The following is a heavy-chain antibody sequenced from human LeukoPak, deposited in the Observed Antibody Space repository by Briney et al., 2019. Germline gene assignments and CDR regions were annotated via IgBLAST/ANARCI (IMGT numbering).Heavy chain of an antibody. Sequence: SVKVSCKASGGTFSSYTISWVRQAPGQGLEWMGRIIPILGIANYAQKFQGRVTTTADKSTSTAYMELSSLRSEDTAVYYCASDCSSTSCYLHDAFDIWGQGTMVTVSS. D-gene: IGHD2-2*01. V-gene: IGHV1-69*02. CDR2: IIPILGIA. J-gene: IGHJ3*02. CDR1: GGTFSSYT. CDR3: ASDCSSTSCYLHDAFDI.